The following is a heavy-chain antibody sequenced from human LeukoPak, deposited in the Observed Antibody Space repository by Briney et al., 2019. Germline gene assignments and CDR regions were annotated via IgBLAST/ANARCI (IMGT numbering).Heavy chain of an antibody. D-gene: IGHD3-22*01. CDR1: GFTFSDAW. Sequence: GGSLRLSGAASGFTFSDAWMTWVRQAPGKGLEWVGRIKSKTDGATKEYAAPVKGRFTISRDDSKYTLDLQMNSLKIEDTAVYYCTTEAQLYYYDSSGYFYWGQGALVTVSS. V-gene: IGHV3-15*01. CDR3: TTEAQLYYYDSSGYFY. J-gene: IGHJ4*02. CDR2: IKSKTDGATK.